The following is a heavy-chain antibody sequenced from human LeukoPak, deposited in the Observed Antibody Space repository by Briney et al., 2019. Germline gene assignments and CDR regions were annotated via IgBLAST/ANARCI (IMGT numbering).Heavy chain of an antibody. CDR2: INPDSGDT. Sequence: ASVKVSCKASGYIFTGYYMHWVRQAPGQGLEWMGWINPDSGDTNYLQKFQGRVTMTRDTSISTAYMELSRLSSDDTAVYYCTRDLLGGSGTFDPWGQGTLVTVSS. D-gene: IGHD3-10*01. CDR3: TRDLLGGSGTFDP. V-gene: IGHV1-2*02. CDR1: GYIFTGYY. J-gene: IGHJ5*02.